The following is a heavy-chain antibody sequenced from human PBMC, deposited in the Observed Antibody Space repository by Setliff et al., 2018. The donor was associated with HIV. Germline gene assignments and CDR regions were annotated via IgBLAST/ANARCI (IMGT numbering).Heavy chain of an antibody. CDR2: MNPNSGNT. Sequence: ASVKVSCKASGYTFTNSDINWVRQATGQGLGWMGWMNPNSGNTGYAQKFQGRAIMTRDTSITTAYMELSSLRSDDTAVYYCARGAWYTSGWYSSRYMDVWGKGTTVTVSS. J-gene: IGHJ6*03. CDR3: ARGAWYTSGWYSSRYMDV. D-gene: IGHD6-19*01. V-gene: IGHV1-8*02. CDR1: GYTFTNSD.